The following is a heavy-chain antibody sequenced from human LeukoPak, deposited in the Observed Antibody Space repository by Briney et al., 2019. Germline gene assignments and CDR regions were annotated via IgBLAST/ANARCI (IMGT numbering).Heavy chain of an antibody. Sequence: GGSLRLSCAASGFTFSSYGMHWVHQAPGKGLEWVAFIRYDGSNKYYADSVKGRFTISRDNSKNTLYLQMNSLRAEDTAVYYCAKASYGDYVYYYYMDVWGKGTTVTISS. CDR2: IRYDGSNK. J-gene: IGHJ6*03. CDR1: GFTFSSYG. V-gene: IGHV3-30*02. CDR3: AKASYGDYVYYYYMDV. D-gene: IGHD4-17*01.